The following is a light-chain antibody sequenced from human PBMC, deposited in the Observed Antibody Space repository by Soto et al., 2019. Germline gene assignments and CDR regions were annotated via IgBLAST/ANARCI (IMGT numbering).Light chain of an antibody. CDR3: GAYTSSSTPYV. CDR2: EVS. CDR1: SSDVGGYNY. V-gene: IGLV2-14*01. J-gene: IGLJ1*01. Sequence: QSALTQPASVSGSPGQSITISCTGTSSDVGGYNYVSWYQQHPGKAPKLMIYEVSNRPSGVSNRFPGSKSGNTASLTISGLQAEDVADYYCGAYTSSSTPYVFGTGTKVTVL.